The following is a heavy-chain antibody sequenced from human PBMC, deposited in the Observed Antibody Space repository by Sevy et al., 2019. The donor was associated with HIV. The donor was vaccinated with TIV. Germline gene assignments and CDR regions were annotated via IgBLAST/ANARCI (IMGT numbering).Heavy chain of an antibody. D-gene: IGHD2-8*02. CDR3: ARDLLGYCTGGVCSDYYYGMDV. V-gene: IGHV3-7*03. J-gene: IGHJ6*02. Sequence: GGSLRLSCAASGFTFSSYWMSWVRQAPGKGLEWVANIKQDGSEKYYVDSGKGRFTISRENAKNSLYLQMNSLRAEDTAVYYCARDLLGYCTGGVCSDYYYGMDVWGQGTTVTVSS. CDR2: IKQDGSEK. CDR1: GFTFSSYW.